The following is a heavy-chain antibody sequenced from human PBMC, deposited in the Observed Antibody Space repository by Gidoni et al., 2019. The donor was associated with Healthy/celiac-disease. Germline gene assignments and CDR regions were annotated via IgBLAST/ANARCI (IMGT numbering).Heavy chain of an antibody. V-gene: IGHV3-48*02. Sequence: EVQLVESGGGLVQPGGSLRLSCAASGFTFSSYSMNWVRQAPGKGLEWVSYISSSSSTIYYADSVKGRFTISRDNAKNSLYLQMNSLRDEDTAVYYCARDPLVAGLGGYYYYGMDVWGQGTTVTVSS. D-gene: IGHD6-19*01. CDR2: ISSSSSTI. CDR1: GFTFSSYS. CDR3: ARDPLVAGLGGYYYYGMDV. J-gene: IGHJ6*02.